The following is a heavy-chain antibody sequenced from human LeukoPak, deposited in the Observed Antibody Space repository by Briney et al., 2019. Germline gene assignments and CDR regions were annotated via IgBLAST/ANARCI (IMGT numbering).Heavy chain of an antibody. V-gene: IGHV1-18*04. Sequence: ASVKVSCKASGYTFTSYGISWDRQAPGQGLEWMGWIQPYRGNTNYAQKLQGRVTMTTDTSTSTAYMDLRSLRSDDTAVYYCARDGSSSWYTSWGQGTLVTVSS. CDR3: ARDGSSSWYTS. J-gene: IGHJ4*02. CDR1: GYTFTSYG. CDR2: IQPYRGNT. D-gene: IGHD6-13*01.